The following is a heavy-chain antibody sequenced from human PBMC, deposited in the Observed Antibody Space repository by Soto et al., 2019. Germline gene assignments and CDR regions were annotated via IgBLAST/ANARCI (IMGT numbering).Heavy chain of an antibody. CDR1: GGSFSGFF. Sequence: SETLSLTCAVYGGSFSGFFWAWIRQPPGKGLEWVGSIYHTGDTHYNPSLRSQVSMSVDTSKNHFSLRLTYLTAADTAVYFCARDTNSLDLWGQGILVTVSS. CDR3: ARDTNSLDL. V-gene: IGHV4-34*01. J-gene: IGHJ5*02. D-gene: IGHD2-8*01. CDR2: IYHTGDT.